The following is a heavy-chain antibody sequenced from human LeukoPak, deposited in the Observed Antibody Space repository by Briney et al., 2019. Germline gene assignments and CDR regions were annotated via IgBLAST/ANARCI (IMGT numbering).Heavy chain of an antibody. J-gene: IGHJ4*02. D-gene: IGHD6-19*01. CDR1: GLTLTKCA. CDR3: AGDRNSDWYSPLDY. Sequence: GGSRRPSGVAFGLTLTKCAMSWFPQAPGKGREWVAIITATGDTAYYADSVKGRFTISRDNSRNTVYMQMDSLRAEDTAIYYCAGDRNSDWYSPLDYWDQGSQVTVSP. CDR2: ITATGDTA. V-gene: IGHV3-23*01.